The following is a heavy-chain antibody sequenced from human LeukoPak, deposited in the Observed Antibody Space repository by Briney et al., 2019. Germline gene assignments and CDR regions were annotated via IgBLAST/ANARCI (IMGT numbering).Heavy chain of an antibody. D-gene: IGHD2-8*01. CDR3: ARHKANGAVSLDS. Sequence: PSETLSLTCTVSGGSISRYYWGWIRQPPGKGLEWLGYIYSSGSTNYNPSLKSRVTISVDTSNNQFSLKLSSVTAADTAVYYCARHKANGAVSLDSWGQGTLVTVSS. V-gene: IGHV4-59*08. J-gene: IGHJ4*02. CDR1: GGSISRYY. CDR2: IYSSGST.